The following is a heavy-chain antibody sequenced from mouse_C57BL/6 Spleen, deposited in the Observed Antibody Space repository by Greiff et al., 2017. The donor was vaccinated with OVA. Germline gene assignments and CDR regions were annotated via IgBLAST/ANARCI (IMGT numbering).Heavy chain of an antibody. CDR2: IYPTSGNT. V-gene: IGHV1-81*01. CDR1: GYTFTRYG. D-gene: IGHD2-4*01. CDR3: ARKDDSDY. J-gene: IGHJ2*01. Sequence: QVQLQQSGAELARPGASVKLSCKASGYTFTRYGISWVKQRTGQGLEWIGEIYPTSGNTYYNEKFKGKATVTADKSSSTAYRELSSLTSEDSAVYLWARKDDSDYWGQGTTLTVSS.